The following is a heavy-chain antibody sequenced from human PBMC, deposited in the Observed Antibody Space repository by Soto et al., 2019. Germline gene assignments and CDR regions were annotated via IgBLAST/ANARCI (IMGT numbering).Heavy chain of an antibody. D-gene: IGHD7-27*01. CDR2: INAGNSNT. V-gene: IGHV1-3*01. J-gene: IGHJ3*02. Sequence: QVQLVQSGAEVKKPGASVMVSCKASGFTFTNYAMHWVRQAPGQGLEWMGWINAGNSNTKYSGKFQGRVTIIRDTSASTAYMALRSLRSEDTAVYYCARDPQTGDAVHAFDMWGQGTMVTVSS. CDR1: GFTFTNYA. CDR3: ARDPQTGDAVHAFDM.